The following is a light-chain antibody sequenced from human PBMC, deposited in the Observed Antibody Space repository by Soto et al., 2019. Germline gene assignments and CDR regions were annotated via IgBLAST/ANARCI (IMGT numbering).Light chain of an antibody. Sequence: DIQMTQSPSTLSASLGARVSITCRASQSISKWLAWHQQKPGKAPKLLIYDASTLQSGVPSRFSGSGSGTEFTLTISSLQPDDFATYYCQHYNSYSEAFGQGAKVDFK. CDR2: DAS. CDR3: QHYNSYSEA. CDR1: QSISKW. V-gene: IGKV1-5*01. J-gene: IGKJ1*01.